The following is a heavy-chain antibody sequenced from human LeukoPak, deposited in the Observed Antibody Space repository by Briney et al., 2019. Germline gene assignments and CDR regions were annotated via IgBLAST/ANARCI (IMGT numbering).Heavy chain of an antibody. V-gene: IGHV1-24*01. CDR2: FAPEDGER. J-gene: IGHJ4*01. D-gene: IGHD6-13*01. Sequence: VASVKVSCKVSGYSLTDFSINWVRQAPGKGFEWMGGFAPEDGERIYAQKLQGRVTMTEDTSADTAYMELSSLKSEDTAVYFCTAGVAVSRWYYFDYWGQGTLVTVSS. CDR1: GYSLTDFS. CDR3: TAGVAVSRWYYFDY.